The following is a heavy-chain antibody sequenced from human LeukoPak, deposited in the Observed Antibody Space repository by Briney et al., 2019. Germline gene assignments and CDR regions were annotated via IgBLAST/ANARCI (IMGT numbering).Heavy chain of an antibody. CDR3: ARDGYCSSTSCSYYYHMDV. Sequence: SETLSLTCAVYGGSFSGYYWSWIRQPPGKGLEWIGRIYTSGSTNYNPSLKSRVTMSVDTSKNQFSLKLSSVTAADTAVYYCARDGYCSSTSCSYYYHMDVWGKGTTVTISS. J-gene: IGHJ6*03. CDR2: IYTSGST. V-gene: IGHV4-4*07. D-gene: IGHD2-2*01. CDR1: GGSFSGYY.